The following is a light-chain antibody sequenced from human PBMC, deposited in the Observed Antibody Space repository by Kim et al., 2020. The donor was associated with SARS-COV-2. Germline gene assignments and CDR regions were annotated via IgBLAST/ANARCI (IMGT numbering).Light chain of an antibody. CDR1: QSLVHSNGNTY. CDR2: EVS. V-gene: IGKV2-24*01. J-gene: IGKJ1*01. Sequence: DIVMTQTPLSSPVALGQPASISCRSSQSLVHSNGNTYLSWFQQRRGQPPRLLIYEVSSRVSGVPDRFSGSGAGTDFTLTISKRETEDFGFYYYCMQATHFPGTFGQGTKVDIK. CDR3: MQATHFPGT.